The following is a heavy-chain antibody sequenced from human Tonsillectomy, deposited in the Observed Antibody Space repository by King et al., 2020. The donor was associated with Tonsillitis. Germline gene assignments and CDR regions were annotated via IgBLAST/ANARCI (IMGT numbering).Heavy chain of an antibody. D-gene: IGHD2-21*01. CDR3: ARYSDLHDAFDI. V-gene: IGHV3-13*01. J-gene: IGHJ3*02. CDR1: GFTFSSYD. CDR2: IYTAGDT. Sequence: VQLVEFGGGLVQPGGSLRLSCAASGFTFSSYDMHWVRQATGKGLEWVSAIYTAGDTYYPGSVKGRFTISRDNAKNSLYLQMNSLRAGDTAVYYCARYSDLHDAFDIWGQGTMVTVSS.